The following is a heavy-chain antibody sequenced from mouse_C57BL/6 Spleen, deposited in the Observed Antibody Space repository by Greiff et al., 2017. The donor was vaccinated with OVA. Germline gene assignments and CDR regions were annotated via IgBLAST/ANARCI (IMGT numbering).Heavy chain of an antibody. CDR1: GFSLTSYG. D-gene: IGHD2-4*01. CDR2: IWGDGST. Sequence: VKLMESGPGLVAPSQSLSITCTVSGFSLTSYGVSWVRQPPGKGLEWLGVIWGDGSTNYHSALISRLSISKDNSKSHVFFKLNSLQTDDTATYYSAEYDSNYIDYWGQGTTLTVSS. CDR3: AEYDSNYIDY. V-gene: IGHV2-3*01. J-gene: IGHJ2*01.